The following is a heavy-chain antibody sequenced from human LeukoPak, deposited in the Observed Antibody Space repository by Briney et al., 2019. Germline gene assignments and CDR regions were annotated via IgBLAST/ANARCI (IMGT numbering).Heavy chain of an antibody. CDR3: ARAYQRLGGLSFPDQ. D-gene: IGHD3-16*02. V-gene: IGHV7-4-1*02. Sequence: VASVKVSCKASGGTFSSYAISWVRQAPGQGLEWMGWINPNTGNPTYAQGFTGRFVFSLDTSVSTTYLQISSLKAEDTAVYYCARAYQRLGGLSFPDQWGQGTLVSVSS. CDR2: INPNTGNP. J-gene: IGHJ5*02. CDR1: GGTFSSYA.